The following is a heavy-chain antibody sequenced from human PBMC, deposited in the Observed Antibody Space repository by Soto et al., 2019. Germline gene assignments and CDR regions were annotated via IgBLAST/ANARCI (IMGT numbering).Heavy chain of an antibody. J-gene: IGHJ6*02. CDR3: ARDPLYYYDSSGESAGYYYYYYGMDV. D-gene: IGHD3-22*01. Sequence: GASVKVSCKASGYTFTSYGISWVRQAPGQGLEWMGWISVYNGNTNYAQKLQGRVTMTTDTSTSTAYMELRSLRSDDTAVYYCARDPLYYYDSSGESAGYYYYYYGMDVWGQGTTVTVS. CDR1: GYTFTSYG. V-gene: IGHV1-18*01. CDR2: ISVYNGNT.